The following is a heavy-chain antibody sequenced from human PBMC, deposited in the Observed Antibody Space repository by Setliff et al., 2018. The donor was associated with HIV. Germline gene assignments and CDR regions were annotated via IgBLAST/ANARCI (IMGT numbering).Heavy chain of an antibody. CDR2: INGYSSQT. Sequence: ASVKVSCKSSGYSFNNFGVSWVRHAPGQGLEWLGYINGYSSQTHFSPRLQGRLTLTTDTSTDTVYLELRSLISDDTAIYYCAREAPRYASGAFDFWGQGTMVTVSS. CDR3: AREAPRYASGAFDF. J-gene: IGHJ3*01. V-gene: IGHV1-18*01. D-gene: IGHD3-10*01. CDR1: GYSFNNFG.